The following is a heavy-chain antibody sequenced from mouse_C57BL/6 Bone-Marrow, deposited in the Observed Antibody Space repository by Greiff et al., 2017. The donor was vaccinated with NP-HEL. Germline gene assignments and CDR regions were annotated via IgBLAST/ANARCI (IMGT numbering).Heavy chain of an antibody. CDR2: ISYDGSN. Sequence: EVQLEQSGPGLVKPSQSLSLSCPASGYYITSGYYRNWNRQTPGNQLEIMGYISYDGSNNYNPSLQNRTTITPDTSKNQFFLKLNSVTTEDTATYYCDRLRRAWFAYWGQGTLVTVSA. V-gene: IGHV3-6*01. D-gene: IGHD2-4*01. CDR1: GYYITSGYY. CDR3: DRLRRAWFAY. J-gene: IGHJ3*01.